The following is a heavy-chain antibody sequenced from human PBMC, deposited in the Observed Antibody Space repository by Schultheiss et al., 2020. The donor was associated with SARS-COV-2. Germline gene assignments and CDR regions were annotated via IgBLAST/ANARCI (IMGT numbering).Heavy chain of an antibody. D-gene: IGHD3-22*01. V-gene: IGHV3-9*01. CDR3: AKDQYYDSRTISLDY. J-gene: IGHJ4*02. CDR2: ISWNSGSI. CDR1: GFTFSSYG. Sequence: GGSLRLSCAASGFTFSSYGMHWVRQAPGKGLEWVSGISWNSGSIGYADSVKGRFTISRDNAKNSLYLQMNSLRAEDTALYYCAKDQYYDSRTISLDYWGQGTLVTVSS.